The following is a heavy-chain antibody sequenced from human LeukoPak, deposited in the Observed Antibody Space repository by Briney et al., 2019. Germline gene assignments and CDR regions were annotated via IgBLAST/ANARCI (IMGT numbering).Heavy chain of an antibody. CDR1: GFTFSSYA. CDR3: ASSSRTTVIDY. CDR2: ISYDGSNK. V-gene: IGHV3-30-3*01. J-gene: IGHJ4*02. D-gene: IGHD4-11*01. Sequence: GGSLRLSCAASGFTFSSYAMHWVRQAPGKGLEWVAVISYDGSNKYYADSVKGRFTISRDNAKNSLYLQMNSLRAEDTAVYYCASSSRTTVIDYWGQGTLVTVSS.